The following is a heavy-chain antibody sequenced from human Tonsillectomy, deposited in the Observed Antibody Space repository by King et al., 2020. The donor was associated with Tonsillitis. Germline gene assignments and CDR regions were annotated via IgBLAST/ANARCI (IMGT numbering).Heavy chain of an antibody. D-gene: IGHD3-10*01. Sequence: VQLVESGGGLVQPGGSLRLSCTASGFTFSSYAMTWVRQAPGKGLEWVSAISASSGSTYYADSVTGRFTISRDNSKSTLFLQMDTLRAEDTAIYYCAKDHEEVPSTMAGNWGQGTLVTVSS. J-gene: IGHJ4*02. CDR1: GFTFSSYA. CDR2: ISASSGST. CDR3: AKDHEEVPSTMAGN. V-gene: IGHV3-23*04.